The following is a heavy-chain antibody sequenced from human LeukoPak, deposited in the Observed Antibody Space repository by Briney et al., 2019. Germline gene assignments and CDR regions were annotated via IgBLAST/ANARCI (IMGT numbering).Heavy chain of an antibody. CDR1: GGSISSSSYY. Sequence: SETLSLTCTVSGGSISSSSYYWGWIRQPPGKGLEWIGSIYYSGSTYYNPSLKGRVTISVDTSKNQFSLKLSSVTAADTAVYYCARRAVVVVPAAIQWRVAQHWFDPWGQGTLVTVSS. D-gene: IGHD2-2*01. CDR3: ARRAVVVVPAAIQWRVAQHWFDP. CDR2: IYYSGST. J-gene: IGHJ5*02. V-gene: IGHV4-39*01.